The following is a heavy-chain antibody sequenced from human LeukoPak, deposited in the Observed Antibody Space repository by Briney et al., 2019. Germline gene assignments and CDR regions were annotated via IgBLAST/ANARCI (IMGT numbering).Heavy chain of an antibody. D-gene: IGHD3-3*01. Sequence: PSETLSLTCTVSGGSISSYYWSWIRQPPGKGLEWLGYIYYSGSTNYNPSLKSRVTISVDTSKNQFSLKLSSVTAADTAVYYCARASYDFWSGYYTDDWNNWFDPWGQGTLVTVSS. CDR1: GGSISSYY. CDR2: IYYSGST. J-gene: IGHJ5*02. CDR3: ARASYDFWSGYYTDDWNNWFDP. V-gene: IGHV4-59*01.